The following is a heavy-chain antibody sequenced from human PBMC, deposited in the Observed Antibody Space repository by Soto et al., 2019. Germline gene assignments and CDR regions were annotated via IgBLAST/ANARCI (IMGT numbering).Heavy chain of an antibody. CDR1: GYTLTELS. CDR2: FDPEDGET. V-gene: IGHV1-24*01. J-gene: IGHJ4*02. D-gene: IGHD3-22*01. CDR3: ATRDSSGYSHQFDY. Sequence: ASVKVSCKVSGYTLTELSMHWVRQAPGKGLEWMGGFDPEDGETIYAQKFQGRVTMTEDTSTDTAYMELSSLRSEDTAVYYCATRDSSGYSHQFDYWGQGALVTVSS.